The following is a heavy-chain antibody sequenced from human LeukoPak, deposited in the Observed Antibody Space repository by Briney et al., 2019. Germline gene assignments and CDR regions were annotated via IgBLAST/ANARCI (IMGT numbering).Heavy chain of an antibody. CDR3: AREYSSSWYSHYYYYYYMDV. V-gene: IGHV1-18*04. D-gene: IGHD6-13*01. J-gene: IGHJ6*03. Sequence: ASVKVSCKASGYTFTRYYMHWVRQAPAQGLEWMGWISAYNGNTNYAQKLQGRVTMTTDTSTSTAYMELRSLRSDDTAVYYCAREYSSSWYSHYYYYYYMDVWGKGTTVTISS. CDR1: GYTFTRYY. CDR2: ISAYNGNT.